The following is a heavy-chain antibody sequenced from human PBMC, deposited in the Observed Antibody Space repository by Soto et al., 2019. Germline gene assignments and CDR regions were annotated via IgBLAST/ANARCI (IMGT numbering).Heavy chain of an antibody. Sequence: GSLRLSCAASGFTFSSYGMHWVRQAPGKGLEWVAVISYDGSNKYYADSVKGRFTISRDNSKNTLYLQMNSLRAEDTAVYYCAKDVLRGGDYYYGMDVWGQGTTVTVSS. D-gene: IGHD3-10*01. J-gene: IGHJ6*02. CDR3: AKDVLRGGDYYYGMDV. V-gene: IGHV3-30*18. CDR2: ISYDGSNK. CDR1: GFTFSSYG.